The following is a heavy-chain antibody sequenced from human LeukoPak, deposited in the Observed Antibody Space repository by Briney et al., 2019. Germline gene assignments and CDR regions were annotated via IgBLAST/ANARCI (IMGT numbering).Heavy chain of an antibody. CDR1: GYTFTSYY. CDR3: ARDRLVVVPAAVPQGMDV. V-gene: IGHV1-46*01. J-gene: IGHJ6*02. D-gene: IGHD2-2*02. CDR2: IKPSGSST. Sequence: ASVKVSCKASGYTFTSYYMHWVRQAPGQGLEWMGIIKPSGSSTSYAQKFQGRVTMTRDTSTSTVDMELSSLRSEDTAVYYCARDRLVVVPAAVPQGMDVWGQGTTVTVS.